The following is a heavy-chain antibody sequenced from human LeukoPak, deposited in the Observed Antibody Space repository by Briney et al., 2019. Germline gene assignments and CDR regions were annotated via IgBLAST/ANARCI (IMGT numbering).Heavy chain of an antibody. CDR3: AVYGSGSSLEY. Sequence: GSLRLSCAASGFTFSSYWMSWVRQAPGKGLDWVANIKQDGSEKYYVDSVKGRFTISRDNAKNSLYLQMNSLRAEDTAVYYCAVYGSGSSLEYWGQGTLVTVSS. D-gene: IGHD3-10*01. CDR1: GFTFSSYW. CDR2: IKQDGSEK. J-gene: IGHJ4*02. V-gene: IGHV3-7*01.